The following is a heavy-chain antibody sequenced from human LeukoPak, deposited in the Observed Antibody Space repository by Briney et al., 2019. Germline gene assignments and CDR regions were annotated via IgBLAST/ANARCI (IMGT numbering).Heavy chain of an antibody. Sequence: PGGPLRLSCAASGFTFSDYDMHWVRQATGKGLEWVSAIRTAGDTYYTSSVKGRFTISRENAKNSLYLQMNSLRAGDTAVYYCARVAKERVGGVYYFDYWGQGTLVTVSS. J-gene: IGHJ4*02. CDR3: ARVAKERVGGVYYFDY. CDR1: GFTFSDYD. D-gene: IGHD1-1*01. V-gene: IGHV3-13*01. CDR2: IRTAGDT.